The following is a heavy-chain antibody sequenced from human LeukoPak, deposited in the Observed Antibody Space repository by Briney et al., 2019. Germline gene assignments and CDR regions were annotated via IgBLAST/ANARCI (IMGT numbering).Heavy chain of an antibody. J-gene: IGHJ6*03. V-gene: IGHV4-30-2*01. CDR3: ARGLGSYCSGGSCYSSVAYYYYYYMDV. CDR2: IYHSGST. D-gene: IGHD2-15*01. Sequence: SETLSLTCTVSGGSISSGGYYWSWIRQPPGKGLEWIGYIYHSGSTYYNPSLKSRVTISVDRSKNQFSLKLSSVTAADTAVYYCARGLGSYCSGGSCYSSVAYYYYYYMDVWGKGTTVTVSS. CDR1: GGSISSGGYY.